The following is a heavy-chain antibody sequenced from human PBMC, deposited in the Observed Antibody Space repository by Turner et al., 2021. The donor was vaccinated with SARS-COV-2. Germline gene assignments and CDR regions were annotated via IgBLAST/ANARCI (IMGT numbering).Heavy chain of an antibody. Sequence: EVQLVESGGGLVKPGGSLRLSCAASGFTFSSYSMNWVRQAPGKGLEWVSSISSNSRSRYYADSMRGRITISRDNAKNSLYLQVNSLRVEDAAFYYCARTSPSISGIIIDYWGQGTLVTVSS. J-gene: IGHJ4*02. V-gene: IGHV3-21*01. CDR3: ARTSPSISGIIIDY. CDR2: ISSNSRSR. CDR1: GFTFSSYS. D-gene: IGHD1-1*01.